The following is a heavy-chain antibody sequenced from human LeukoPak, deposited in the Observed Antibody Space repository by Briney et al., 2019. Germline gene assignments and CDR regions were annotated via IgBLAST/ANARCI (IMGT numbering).Heavy chain of an antibody. Sequence: GGSLRLSCAASGFTFSNYGMHWVRQAPGKGLEWVAVISYDGSNKYYADSVKGRFTISRDNSKNTLYLQMNGLRAEDTALFYCAKAVVVVPAATPFDYWGLGTLVTVSS. CDR2: ISYDGSNK. V-gene: IGHV3-30*18. D-gene: IGHD2-2*01. CDR1: GFTFSNYG. J-gene: IGHJ4*02. CDR3: AKAVVVVPAATPFDY.